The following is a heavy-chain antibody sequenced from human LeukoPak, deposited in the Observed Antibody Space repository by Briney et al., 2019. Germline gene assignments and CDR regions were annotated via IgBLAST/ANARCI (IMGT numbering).Heavy chain of an antibody. Sequence: SVKVSCKASGGTFSSYAISWVRQAPGQGLEWMGGIIPIFGTANYAQKFQGRVTITADESTSTAYMELSSLRSEDTAVYYCASETGYSGYEYVGYWGQGTLVTVSS. CDR1: GGTFSSYA. D-gene: IGHD5-12*01. V-gene: IGHV1-69*13. J-gene: IGHJ4*02. CDR2: IIPIFGTA. CDR3: ASETGYSGYEYVGY.